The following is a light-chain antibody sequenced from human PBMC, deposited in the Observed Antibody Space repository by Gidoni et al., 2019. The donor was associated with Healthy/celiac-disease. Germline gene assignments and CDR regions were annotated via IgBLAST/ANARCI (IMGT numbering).Light chain of an antibody. V-gene: IGKV1-39*01. CDR1: QSISSY. Sequence: DIQVTQSPSSLAASVGDRATITCRASQSISSYLNWYQQKPGKAPQLLIYAASSLQSGVPSRFSGSGSGTDFTITISSLPPEDFATYYCQQSYSTPLTFGGGTKVEIK. J-gene: IGKJ4*01. CDR2: AAS. CDR3: QQSYSTPLT.